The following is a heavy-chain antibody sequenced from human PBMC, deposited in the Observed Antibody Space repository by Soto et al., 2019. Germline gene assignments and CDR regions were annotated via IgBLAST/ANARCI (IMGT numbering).Heavy chain of an antibody. CDR3: AKWGYDSSGYFPYSYGMDV. D-gene: IGHD3-22*01. Sequence: SLTLCCAASGFTFIRYSRSWFRQAPGKGLEWVSAISGSGGSTYYEDSVKGRFTISRDNSKNTLYLQMNSLRDEDTAVYYCAKWGYDSSGYFPYSYGMDVWGQGTPVTVSS. V-gene: IGHV3-23*01. CDR1: GFTFIRYS. J-gene: IGHJ6*02. CDR2: ISGSGGST.